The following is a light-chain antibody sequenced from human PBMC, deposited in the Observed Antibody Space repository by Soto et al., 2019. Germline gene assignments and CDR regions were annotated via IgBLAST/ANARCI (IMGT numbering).Light chain of an antibody. Sequence: EIVWTQSPATLSLSPGERATLSCMASQSVSSYLAWYQQKPGQAPRLLIYDASNRATGIPARFSGSGSGTDFTLTISSLEPEDFAVYYCQQRSNWPPVTFGGGTKVEIK. CDR2: DAS. CDR3: QQRSNWPPVT. V-gene: IGKV3-11*01. CDR1: QSVSSY. J-gene: IGKJ4*01.